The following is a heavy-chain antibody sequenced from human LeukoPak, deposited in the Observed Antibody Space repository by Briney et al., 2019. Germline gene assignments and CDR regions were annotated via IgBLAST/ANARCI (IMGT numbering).Heavy chain of an antibody. V-gene: IGHV4-4*07. D-gene: IGHD6-13*01. CDR3: ARDSLAAAGNAFDI. CDR1: GGSISSYY. CDR2: IYTSGST. Sequence: PSETLSLTCTVSGGSISSYYWSWIRQPAGKGLEWIGRIYTSGSTNYNPPLKSRVTMSVDTSKDQFSLKLSSVTAADTAVYYCARDSLAAAGNAFDIWGQGTMVTVSS. J-gene: IGHJ3*02.